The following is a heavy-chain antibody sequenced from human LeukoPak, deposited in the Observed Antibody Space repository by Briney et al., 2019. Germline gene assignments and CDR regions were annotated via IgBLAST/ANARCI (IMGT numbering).Heavy chain of an antibody. CDR2: GYYSGST. Sequence: SETLSLTCTISGDPISSYYWSWIRQPPGKGLEWIGYGYYSGSTNYNPSPKSRVTISVDTSKNQFSLRLSSVTAADTAVYYCAREYSVGHSSGWYDYWGQGTLVTVSS. J-gene: IGHJ4*02. CDR3: AREYSVGHSSGWYDY. D-gene: IGHD6-19*01. V-gene: IGHV4-59*01. CDR1: GDPISSYY.